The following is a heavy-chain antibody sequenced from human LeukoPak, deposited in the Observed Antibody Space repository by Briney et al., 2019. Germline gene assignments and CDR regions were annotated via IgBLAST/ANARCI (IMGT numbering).Heavy chain of an antibody. V-gene: IGHV3-7*01. CDR1: GFTFSDYW. CDR2: IKQDGSEI. CDR3: ARRYFDS. Sequence: GGSLRLSCAAFGFTFSDYWMSWVRQAPGKGLEWVANIKQDGSEIYYVASVEGRFTISRDNTKNSLYLQMNSLRAEDTAVYYCARRYFDSWGQGTLVTVSS. J-gene: IGHJ4*02.